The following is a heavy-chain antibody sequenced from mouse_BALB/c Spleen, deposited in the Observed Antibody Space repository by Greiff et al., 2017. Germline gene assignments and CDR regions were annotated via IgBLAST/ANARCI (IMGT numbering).Heavy chain of an antibody. J-gene: IGHJ4*01. CDR2: IWSGGST. V-gene: IGHV2-2*02. Sequence: VKLVESGPGLVQPSQSLSITCTVSGFSLTSYGVHWVRQSPGKGLEWLGVIWSGGSTDYNAAFISRLSISKDNSKSQVFFKMNSLQANDTAIYYCARNPRGYDYYAMDYWGQGTSVTVSS. CDR3: ARNPRGYDYYAMDY. D-gene: IGHD3-1*01. CDR1: GFSLTSYG.